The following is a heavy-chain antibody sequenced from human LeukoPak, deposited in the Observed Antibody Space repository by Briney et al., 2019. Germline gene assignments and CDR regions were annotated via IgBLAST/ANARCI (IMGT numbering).Heavy chain of an antibody. D-gene: IGHD2-15*01. Sequence: ASVKVSCKASGYTFTSYGISWVRPAPGQGLERMGWISTYNGNTNYAQKLQGRVTMTTHTSTTTAYMELRSLRSDDTAVYYCARDGRCSGGSCYSEAFDIWGQGTMVTVSS. CDR3: ARDGRCSGGSCYSEAFDI. J-gene: IGHJ3*02. CDR1: GYTFTSYG. CDR2: ISTYNGNT. V-gene: IGHV1-18*01.